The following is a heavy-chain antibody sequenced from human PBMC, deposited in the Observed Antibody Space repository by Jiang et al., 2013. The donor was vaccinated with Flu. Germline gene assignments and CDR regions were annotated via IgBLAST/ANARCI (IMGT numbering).Heavy chain of an antibody. V-gene: IGHV1-46*03. CDR2: INPSGGST. CDR1: GYTFTSYY. D-gene: IGHD3-3*01. Sequence: GAEVKKPGASVKVSCKASGYTFTSYYMHWVRQAPGQGLEWMGIINPSGGSTSYAQKFQGRVTMTRDTSTSTVYMELSSLRSEDTAVYYCARDRDFWSGYSNYYYGMDVWGQGTTVTVSS. J-gene: IGHJ6*02. CDR3: ARDRDFWSGYSNYYYGMDV.